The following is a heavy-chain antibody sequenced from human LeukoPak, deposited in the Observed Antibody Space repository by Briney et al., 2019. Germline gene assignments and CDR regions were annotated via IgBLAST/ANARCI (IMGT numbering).Heavy chain of an antibody. CDR1: GFTLSNFA. J-gene: IGHJ4*02. CDR2: ISGGGGTT. D-gene: IGHD3-22*01. CDR3: AKGPPVGSGYYPDY. Sequence: PGGSLRLSCAASGFTLSNFAMTWVRQAPGKGLEWVSGISGGGGTTYHADSVKGRFTISKDNSKSTVFLQMNSLRAEDTAVYYCAKGPPVGSGYYPDYWGQGTLVIVSS. V-gene: IGHV3-23*01.